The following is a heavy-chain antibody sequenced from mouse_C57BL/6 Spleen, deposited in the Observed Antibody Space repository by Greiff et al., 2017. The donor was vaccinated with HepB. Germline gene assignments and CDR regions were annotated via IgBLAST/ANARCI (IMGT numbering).Heavy chain of an antibody. J-gene: IGHJ4*01. CDR1: GFNIKDYY. Sequence: VHVKQSGAELVRPGASVKLSCTASGFNIKDYYMHWVKQRPEQGLEWIGRIDPEDGDTEYAPKFQGKATMTADTSSNTAYLQLSSLTSEDTAVYYCTTYLGAMDYWGQGTSVTVSS. V-gene: IGHV14-1*01. CDR2: IDPEDGDT. CDR3: TTYLGAMDY. D-gene: IGHD4-1*01.